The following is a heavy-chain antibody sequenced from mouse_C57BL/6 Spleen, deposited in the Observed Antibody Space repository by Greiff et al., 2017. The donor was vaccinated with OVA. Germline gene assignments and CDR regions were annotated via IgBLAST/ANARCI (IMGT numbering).Heavy chain of an antibody. Sequence: QVQLQQPGAELVRPGSSVKLSCKASGYTFTSYWMHWVKQRPIQGLEWIGNIDPSDSETHYNQKFKDKATLTVDKSSSTAYMQLSSLTSEDSAVYYCAREETRYAMDYWGQGTSVTVSS. CDR3: AREETRYAMDY. J-gene: IGHJ4*01. CDR2: IDPSDSET. V-gene: IGHV1-52*01. CDR1: GYTFTSYW.